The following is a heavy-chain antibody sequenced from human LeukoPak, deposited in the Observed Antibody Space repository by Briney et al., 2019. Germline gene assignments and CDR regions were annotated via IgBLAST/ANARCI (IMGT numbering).Heavy chain of an antibody. CDR2: IYYSGST. CDR3: ASGILRFAGGFDY. J-gene: IGHJ4*02. Sequence: SETLSLTCTVSGGSISSYYWIWVRQPAGKGLEWIGYIYYSGSTNYNPSLKSRVTISVDTSKNQFSLKLSSVTAADTAVYYCASGILRFAGGFDYWGQGTLVTVSS. CDR1: GGSISSYY. D-gene: IGHD3-3*01. V-gene: IGHV4-59*01.